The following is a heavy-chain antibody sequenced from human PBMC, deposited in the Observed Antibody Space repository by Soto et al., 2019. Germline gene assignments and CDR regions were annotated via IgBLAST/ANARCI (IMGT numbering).Heavy chain of an antibody. V-gene: IGHV3-53*02. J-gene: IGHJ4*02. Sequence: ELQLVESGGGLIQPGGSLRLSCAASGLTVTRNYMTWVRLAPGKGLECVSTIHTGGKTFYTDSVKGRFTVSRDASKNTVDLQMNTLSVEDTALYYCATGGIKRVRGAIVEVFHLEFWGRGTVVTVSS. CDR2: IHTGGKT. CDR3: ATGGIKRVRGAIVEVFHLEF. CDR1: GLTVTRNY. D-gene: IGHD3-10*01.